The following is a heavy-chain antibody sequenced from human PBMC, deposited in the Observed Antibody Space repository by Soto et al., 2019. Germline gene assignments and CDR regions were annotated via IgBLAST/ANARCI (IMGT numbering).Heavy chain of an antibody. Sequence: SVKVSCKASGGTFSSYAISWVRQAPGQGLEWMGGIIPIFGTANYAQKFQGRVTITADESTSTAYMELSSLRSEDTAVYYCARDHAWYSSSWPSPNYYYGSGGPDVWGPGTLVTVSS. D-gene: IGHD6-13*01. CDR2: IIPIFGTA. J-gene: IGHJ4*02. CDR3: ARDHAWYSSSWPSPNYYYGSGGPDV. CDR1: GGTFSSYA. V-gene: IGHV1-69*13.